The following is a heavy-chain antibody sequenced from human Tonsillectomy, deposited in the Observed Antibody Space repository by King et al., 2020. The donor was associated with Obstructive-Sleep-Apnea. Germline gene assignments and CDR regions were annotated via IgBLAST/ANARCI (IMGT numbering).Heavy chain of an antibody. J-gene: IGHJ4*02. CDR1: GFTFNSYW. V-gene: IGHV3-74*01. Sequence: VQLVESGGGLVQPGGSLRLSCEASGFTFNSYWVHWVRQVPGEGPVWVSRINTDGSTTTYTDSVKGRFTISRDNAKNMLYLQMDSLRAEDTAVYYCARVSTVGTYFDSWGQGILVTVSS. CDR2: INTDGSTT. D-gene: IGHD6-13*01. CDR3: ARVSTVGTYFDS.